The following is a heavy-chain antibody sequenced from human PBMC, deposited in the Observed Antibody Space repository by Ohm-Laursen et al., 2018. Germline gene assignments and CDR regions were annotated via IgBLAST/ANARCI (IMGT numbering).Heavy chain of an antibody. V-gene: IGHV4-4*07. D-gene: IGHD6-19*01. CDR2: IYTSGST. Sequence: TLSLTCTVSGGSISSYYWSWIRQPAGKGLEWIGRIYTSGSTNYNPSLKSRIAMSLDTSKNQFSLKLSSVTAADTAVYYCARGFSGWWGRIDYWGQGILVTVSS. J-gene: IGHJ4*02. CDR3: ARGFSGWWGRIDY. CDR1: GGSISSYY.